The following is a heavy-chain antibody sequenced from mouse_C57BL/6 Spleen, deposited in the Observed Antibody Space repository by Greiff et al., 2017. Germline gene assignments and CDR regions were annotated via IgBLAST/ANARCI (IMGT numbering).Heavy chain of an antibody. V-gene: IGHV7-3*01. D-gene: IGHD3-2*02. CDR1: GFTFTDYY. CDR3: ARYKGSSGEFAY. J-gene: IGHJ3*01. CDR2: IRNKANGYTT. Sequence: EVQLVESGGGLVQPGGSLSLSCAASGFTFTDYYMSWVRQPPGKALEWLGFIRNKANGYTTEYSASVKGRFTISRDNSQSILYLQMNALRAEDSATYYCARYKGSSGEFAYWGQGTLVTVSA.